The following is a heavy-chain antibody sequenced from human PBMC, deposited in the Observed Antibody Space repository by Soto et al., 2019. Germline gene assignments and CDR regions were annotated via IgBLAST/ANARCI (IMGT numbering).Heavy chain of an antibody. CDR3: AQGYRSYYMDV. J-gene: IGHJ6*03. Sequence: ASVKVSCKASGYSFTSYYMHWVRQAPGQGLEWMGIINPSGGSTSYAQKFQGRVTMTRDTSTSTVYMELSSLRSEDTAVYYCAQGYRSYYMDVWGKGTTVTVSS. D-gene: IGHD4-4*01. CDR2: INPSGGST. CDR1: GYSFTSYY. V-gene: IGHV1-46*03.